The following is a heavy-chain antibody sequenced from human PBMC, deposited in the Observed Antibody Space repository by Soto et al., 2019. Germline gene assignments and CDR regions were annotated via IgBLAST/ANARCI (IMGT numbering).Heavy chain of an antibody. CDR1: GCTFSSYA. Sequence: GASVKVSCKASGCTFSSYAISWVRQAPGQGLEWMGGIIPIFGTANYAQKFQGRVTITADESTSTAYMELSSLRSEDTAVYYCARRRRSGQSGGYYYYGMDVWGQGTTVTVSS. D-gene: IGHD6-19*01. V-gene: IGHV1-69*13. CDR3: ARRRRSGQSGGYYYYGMDV. CDR2: IIPIFGTA. J-gene: IGHJ6*02.